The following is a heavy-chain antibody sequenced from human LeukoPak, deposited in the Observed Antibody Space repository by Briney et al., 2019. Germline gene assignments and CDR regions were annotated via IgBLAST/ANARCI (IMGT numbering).Heavy chain of an antibody. J-gene: IGHJ4*02. CDR3: AKDLTVTTTSHFDY. CDR1: GFTFSSYG. Sequence: PGGSLRLSCAASGFTFSSYGMSWVRQAPGKGLEWVSAISGSGGSTYYADSVKGRFTISRDNSKNTLYLQMNSLRAEDTAVYYCAKDLTVTTTSHFDYWGQGTLVTVS. CDR2: ISGSGGST. D-gene: IGHD4-17*01. V-gene: IGHV3-23*01.